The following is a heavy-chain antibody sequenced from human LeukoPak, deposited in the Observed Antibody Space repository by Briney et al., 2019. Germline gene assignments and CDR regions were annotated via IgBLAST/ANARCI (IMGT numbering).Heavy chain of an antibody. Sequence: PGGSLTLSCAASGFTFSSYWMHWVRQPPGKGLVWLSRISTDGRSTNDADSVKGRFTISRDNARNTLYLQMNSLRAEDTAVYYCLRDLIRGDQGTLVTVSS. CDR2: ISTDGRST. V-gene: IGHV3-74*01. D-gene: IGHD3-10*01. CDR1: GFTFSSYW. CDR3: LRDLIR. J-gene: IGHJ4*02.